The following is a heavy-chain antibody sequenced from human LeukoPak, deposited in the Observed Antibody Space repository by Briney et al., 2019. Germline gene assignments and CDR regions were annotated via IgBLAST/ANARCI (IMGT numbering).Heavy chain of an antibody. CDR3: AKEKSGYDSTPFDP. J-gene: IGHJ5*02. CDR1: GFAFSIYE. Sequence: GGSLRLSCAASGFAFSIYEMNWVRQAPGKGLEWVSSSSGSTIYYADSVKGRVTISRDNSKNTLYLQMISLRAEDTAVYYCAKEKSGYDSTPFDPWGQGTLVTVSS. CDR2: SSSGSTI. V-gene: IGHV3-48*03. D-gene: IGHD5-12*01.